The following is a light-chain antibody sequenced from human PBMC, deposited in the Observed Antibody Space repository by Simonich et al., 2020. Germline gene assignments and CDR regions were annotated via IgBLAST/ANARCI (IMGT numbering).Light chain of an antibody. CDR1: SSDVGGYNY. CDR3: CSYAGSYTEV. V-gene: IGLV2-11*01. Sequence: QSALTQPASVSGSPGQSITLSCTGTSSDVGGYNYVSWYQQHPGKAPKLMIYDVSKRPSGVPDRFSGSKSGNTASLTISGLQAEDEADYYCCSYAGSYTEVFGGGTKLTVL. CDR2: DVS. J-gene: IGLJ3*02.